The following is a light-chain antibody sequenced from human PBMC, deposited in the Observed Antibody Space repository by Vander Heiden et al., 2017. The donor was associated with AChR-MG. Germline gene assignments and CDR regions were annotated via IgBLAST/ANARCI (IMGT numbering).Light chain of an antibody. J-gene: IGLJ1*01. CDR1: SANIGAGYD. Sequence: QSVLTQPPSVSGAPGQRGTIYCTGSSANIGAGYDVNWYQQHPGTAPKLLIYGNSNRPSGVPDRFSGSKSGTSASLAITGLQAEDEADYYCQSYDSSLSGYVFGTGTKVTVL. CDR3: QSYDSSLSGYV. CDR2: GNS. V-gene: IGLV1-40*01.